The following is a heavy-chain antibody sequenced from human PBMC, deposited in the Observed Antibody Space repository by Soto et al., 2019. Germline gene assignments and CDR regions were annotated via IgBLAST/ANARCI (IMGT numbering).Heavy chain of an antibody. J-gene: IGHJ4*02. D-gene: IGHD3-3*01. CDR3: ARDYDDFWSGHCAY. Sequence: EVHLVESGGRLVQPGGSLRLSCAASGFSFSDYSMNWVRQAPGRGLEWVSYISSSSFTIHYAASVEGRCAISRDNAKKGRYLQRNGLRAEDTAVYDGARDYDDFWSGHCAYWGQGALVTVSS. V-gene: IGHV3-48*01. CDR1: GFSFSDYS. CDR2: ISSSSFTI.